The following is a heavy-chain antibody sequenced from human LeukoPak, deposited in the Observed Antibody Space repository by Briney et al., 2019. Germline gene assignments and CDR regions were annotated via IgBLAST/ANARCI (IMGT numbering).Heavy chain of an antibody. CDR2: IWYDGSNK. Sequence: GGSLRLSCAASGFIFSGYGMHWVRQAPGKGLEWVAVIWYDGSNKYYADSVKGRFTIPRDNSKNTLYLQMNSLRAEDTAVFYCARGNFRRDGYNFDYWGQGTLVTVSS. D-gene: IGHD5-24*01. V-gene: IGHV3-33*01. CDR3: ARGNFRRDGYNFDY. J-gene: IGHJ4*02. CDR1: GFIFSGYG.